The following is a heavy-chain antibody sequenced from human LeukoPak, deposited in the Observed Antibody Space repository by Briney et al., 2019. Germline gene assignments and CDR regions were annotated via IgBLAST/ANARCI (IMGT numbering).Heavy chain of an antibody. CDR3: ARHDDSGCYPHHYFDY. J-gene: IGHJ4*02. V-gene: IGHV4-59*08. CDR1: GGSISSYY. Sequence: SETLSLTCTVSGGSISSYYWSWIRHPPGKGQEWIGYMYYSGSTNYNPSLKSRVTISVDTSKNQFSLKLISVTAADTAVYYCARHDDSGCYPHHYFDYWGQGTLVTVSS. CDR2: MYYSGST. D-gene: IGHD6-19*01.